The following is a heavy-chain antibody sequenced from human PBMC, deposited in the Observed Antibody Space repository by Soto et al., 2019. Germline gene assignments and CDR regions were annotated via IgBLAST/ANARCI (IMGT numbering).Heavy chain of an antibody. J-gene: IGHJ4*02. CDR1: GFAFRDYW. CDR2: VNGDGRYT. Sequence: EVQLVESGGGLVQPGASLTLSCAASGFAFRDYWMYWVRQTPGKGLVWVSRVNGDGRYTTYADSVKGRFTTSRDNAKNTLYLEMSSLGVEDTGVYYCSRVLFQGRSCVPGGCYPVASDYWGQGTLVTVSS. V-gene: IGHV3-74*01. CDR3: SRVLFQGRSCVPGGCYPVASDY. D-gene: IGHD2-15*01.